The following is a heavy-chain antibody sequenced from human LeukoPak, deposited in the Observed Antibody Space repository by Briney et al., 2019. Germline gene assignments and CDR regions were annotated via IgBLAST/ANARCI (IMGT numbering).Heavy chain of an antibody. J-gene: IGHJ4*02. CDR1: GYTFTSYN. Sequence: WASVKVSCKASGYTFTSYNINWVRQATGQGLEWMGWMNPNSANTGDAQKFQGRVTMTRNTSISTAYMELSSLRSEDTAVYYCARGLWGTGGGWFYWGQGTLVTVSS. D-gene: IGHD2-8*02. CDR2: MNPNSANT. V-gene: IGHV1-8*01. CDR3: ARGLWGTGGGWFY.